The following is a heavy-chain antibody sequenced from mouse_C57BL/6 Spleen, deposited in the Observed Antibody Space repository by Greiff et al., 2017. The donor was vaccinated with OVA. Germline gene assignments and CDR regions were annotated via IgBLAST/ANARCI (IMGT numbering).Heavy chain of an antibody. CDR1: GYTFTSYG. CDR3: ARGLREGYARDY. CDR2: IYPRSGNT. J-gene: IGHJ4*01. V-gene: IGHV1-81*01. D-gene: IGHD2-4*01. Sequence: QVQLQQSGAELARPGASVKLSCKASGYTFTSYGISWVKQRTGQGLEWIGEIYPRSGNTYYNEKFKGKATLTADKSSSTAYMELLSLTSEDSAVYFCARGLREGYARDYWGQGTSVTVSS.